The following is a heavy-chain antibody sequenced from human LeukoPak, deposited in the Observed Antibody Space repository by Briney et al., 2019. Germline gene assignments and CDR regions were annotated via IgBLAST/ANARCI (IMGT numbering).Heavy chain of an antibody. J-gene: IGHJ6*02. CDR1: GRSISSSDYY. D-gene: IGHD6-6*01. CDR3: ARPSIAARPSYYYYGMDV. Sequence: DPSETLSLTCQVSGRSISSSDYYWGWIRQPPGKGLEWIGSIYYSGSTYYNPSLKSRVTISVDTSKNQFSLKLSSVTAADTAVYYCARPSIAARPSYYYYGMDVWGQGTTVTVSS. CDR2: IYYSGST. V-gene: IGHV4-39*01.